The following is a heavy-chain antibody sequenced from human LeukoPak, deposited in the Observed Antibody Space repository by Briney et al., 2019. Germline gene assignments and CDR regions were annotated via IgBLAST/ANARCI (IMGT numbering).Heavy chain of an antibody. CDR3: ARGSGSYSFFDY. V-gene: IGHV1-18*01. D-gene: IGHD1-26*01. CDR2: ISATNANT. Sequence: EASVKVSCKASGYTFISYGISWVRQAPGQGLEWMGWISATNANTNNEQNFQGRVTMTTDTSTSTAYMELRSLRSDDTAVYYCARGSGSYSFFDYWGQGTLVTVSS. J-gene: IGHJ4*02. CDR1: GYTFISYG.